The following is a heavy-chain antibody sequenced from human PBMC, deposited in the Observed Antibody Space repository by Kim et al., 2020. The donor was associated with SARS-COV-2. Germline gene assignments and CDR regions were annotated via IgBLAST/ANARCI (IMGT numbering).Heavy chain of an antibody. J-gene: IGHJ3*01. Sequence: GGSLRLSCAASGYTFSVSAIHWVRQASGKGLEWVGRIRSNATTYAKASAVSVKGRFSISRAVSTNKAHLHMNSLKTEATDVYSCTRVLGTTFAFWDAFD. CDR3: TRVLGTTFAFWDAFD. CDR2: IRSNATTYAK. V-gene: IGHV3-73*01. CDR1: GYTFSVSA. D-gene: IGHD1-1*01.